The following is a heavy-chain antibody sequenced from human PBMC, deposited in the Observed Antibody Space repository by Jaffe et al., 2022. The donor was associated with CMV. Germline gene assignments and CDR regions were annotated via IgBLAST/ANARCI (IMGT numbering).Heavy chain of an antibody. D-gene: IGHD6-19*01. Sequence: EVQLVESGGGLVQPGGSLKLSCAASGFTFSGSAMHWVRQASGKGLEWVGRIRSKANSYATAYAASVKGRFTISRDDSKNTAYLQMNSLKTEDTAVYYCTRHSGPYKQWLERGLYYYYMDVWGKGTTVTVSS. V-gene: IGHV3-73*01. CDR1: GFTFSGSA. J-gene: IGHJ6*03. CDR3: TRHSGPYKQWLERGLYYYYMDV. CDR2: IRSKANSYAT.